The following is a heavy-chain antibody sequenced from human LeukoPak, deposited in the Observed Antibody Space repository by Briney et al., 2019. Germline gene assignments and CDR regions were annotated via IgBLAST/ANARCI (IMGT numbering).Heavy chain of an antibody. CDR2: IYHSGST. CDR1: GYSISSGYY. CDR3: ARDWGVTGRPGYMDV. J-gene: IGHJ6*03. V-gene: IGHV4-38-2*02. Sequence: PSETLSLTCTVSGYSISSGYYWGWIRQPPGKGLEWIGSIYHSGSTYYNPSLKSRVTISVDTSKNQFFLNLSSVTAADTAVYYCARDWGVTGRPGYMDVWGKGTTVTVSS. D-gene: IGHD6-6*01.